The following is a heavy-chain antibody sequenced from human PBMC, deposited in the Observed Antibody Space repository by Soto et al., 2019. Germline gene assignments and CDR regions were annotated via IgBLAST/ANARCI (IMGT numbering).Heavy chain of an antibody. Sequence: PGGSLRLSCAASGFTFSSYSMNWVRQAPGKGLEWVSYISSSSSTIYYADSVKGRFTISRDNAKNSLYLQMNSLRDEDTAVYYCARDIVVVTAIKDYYYYGMDVWGQGTTVTVSS. CDR1: GFTFSSYS. V-gene: IGHV3-48*02. CDR2: ISSSSSTI. J-gene: IGHJ6*02. CDR3: ARDIVVVTAIKDYYYYGMDV. D-gene: IGHD2-21*02.